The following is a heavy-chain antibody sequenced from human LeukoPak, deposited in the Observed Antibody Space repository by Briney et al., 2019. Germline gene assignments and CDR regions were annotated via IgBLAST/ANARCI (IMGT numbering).Heavy chain of an antibody. CDR1: GFTFNNVW. CDR3: STSYYSGRDCLEF. D-gene: IGHD1-26*01. J-gene: IGHJ4*02. Sequence: PGGSLTLSCAASGFTFNNVWMTWVRQAPGKGLAWVGRIKHMTDGGTADYAAPVKGRFTISRDDSKNTLYLQMNSLKTEDTGVYYCSTSYYSGRDCLEFWGQGTLVTVSS. V-gene: IGHV3-15*01. CDR2: IKHMTDGGTA.